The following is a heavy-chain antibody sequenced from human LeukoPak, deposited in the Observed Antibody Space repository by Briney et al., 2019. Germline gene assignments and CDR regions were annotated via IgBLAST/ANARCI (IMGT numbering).Heavy chain of an antibody. V-gene: IGHV1-2*06. CDR3: ARSPGSSYYDFWSGYYTKAFDI. J-gene: IGHJ3*02. CDR1: GYTFTAFY. Sequence: ASVKVSCKASGYTFTAFYLHWVRQAPGQGLEWMGRIYPSSGVTKYAQKFQGRITMTRDTSISTAYMELSRLRSDDTAVYYCARSPGSSYYDFWSGYYTKAFDIWGQGTMVTVSS. D-gene: IGHD3-3*01. CDR2: IYPSSGVT.